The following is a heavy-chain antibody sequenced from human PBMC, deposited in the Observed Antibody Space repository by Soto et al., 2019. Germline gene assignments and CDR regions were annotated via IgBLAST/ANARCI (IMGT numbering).Heavy chain of an antibody. CDR3: ARTWKLWFGDASWFVP. CDR2: IYYSGST. J-gene: IGHJ5*02. D-gene: IGHD3-10*01. Sequence: PSETLSLTCTVSGGSISSSSYYWGWIRQPPGKGLEWIGSIYYSGSTYYNPSLKSRVTISVDTSKNQFSLKLSSVTAADTAVYYCARTWKLWFGDASWFVPWGPGTRVTVAS. CDR1: GGSISSSSYY. V-gene: IGHV4-39*01.